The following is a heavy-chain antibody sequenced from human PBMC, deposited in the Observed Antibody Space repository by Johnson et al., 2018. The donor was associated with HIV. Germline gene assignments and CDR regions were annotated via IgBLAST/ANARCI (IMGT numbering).Heavy chain of an antibody. D-gene: IGHD6-13*01. Sequence: VQLVESGGGLVQPGGSLRLSCAASGFTFSSYWMSWVRQAPGKGLEWVANIKQDGSEKYYVDSVKGRFTISRDNAKNSLYLQMNSLRAEDTAVYYCASGGYSSSWSWDVAFDIWGQGTMVTVSS. CDR3: ASGGYSSSWSWDVAFDI. CDR1: GFTFSSYW. J-gene: IGHJ3*02. V-gene: IGHV3-7*02. CDR2: IKQDGSEK.